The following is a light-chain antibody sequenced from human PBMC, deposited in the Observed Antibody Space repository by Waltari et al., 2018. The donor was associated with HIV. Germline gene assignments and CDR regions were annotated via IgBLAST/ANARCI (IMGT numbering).Light chain of an antibody. CDR2: QDV. V-gene: IGLV3-1*01. J-gene: IGLJ2*01. CDR1: NLGDGY. Sequence: SYVVSQPPSVSVSPGQPATTACSGDNLGDGYVCWYQTQTGQSPLQIIYQDVKRRSGIPERFSAFNSGNTATLTISGTQGVDEADYFCQVCDGRIMIFGGGTKLTVL. CDR3: QVCDGRIMI.